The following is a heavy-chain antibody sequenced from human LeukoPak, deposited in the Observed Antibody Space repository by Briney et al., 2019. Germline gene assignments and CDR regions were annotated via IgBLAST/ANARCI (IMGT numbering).Heavy chain of an antibody. D-gene: IGHD3-10*01. CDR2: IYYSGST. V-gene: IGHV4-61*01. CDR3: ARERPWFGELLYAFDI. Sequence: SETLSLTCTVSGGSVSSGSYYWSWLRQPPGKGLEWIGYIYYSGSTNYNPSLKSRVTISVDTSKNQFSLKLSSVTAADTAVYYCARERPWFGELLYAFDIWGQGTMVTVSS. CDR1: GGSVSSGSYY. J-gene: IGHJ3*02.